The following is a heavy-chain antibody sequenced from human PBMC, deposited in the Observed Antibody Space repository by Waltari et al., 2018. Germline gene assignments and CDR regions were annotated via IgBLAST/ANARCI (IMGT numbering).Heavy chain of an antibody. Sequence: QVQLQESGPGLVKPSETLSLTCTVSGGSISSHYWSWIRQPPGTGLEWLGYIYYRRSTNYNPSPKNRVTIAADTSKNQFSPLLISVAAAATAVYYCARGLQFYYYYYYMDVWGKGTTVTVSS. V-gene: IGHV4-59*11. J-gene: IGHJ6*03. CDR1: GGSISSHY. CDR2: IYYRRST. CDR3: ARGLQFYYYYYYMDV. D-gene: IGHD2-15*01.